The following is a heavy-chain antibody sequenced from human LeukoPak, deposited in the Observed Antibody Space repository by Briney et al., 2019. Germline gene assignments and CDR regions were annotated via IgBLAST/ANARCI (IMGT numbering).Heavy chain of an antibody. CDR3: AKDRRPGVVEWLSSV. V-gene: IGHV3-43*02. CDR1: GFTLDDYA. Sequence: GGSLRLSFAASGFTLDDYAMYWVREAPGRGVVWFCFISGDGGSTYYADSVKGRFTIFRDNSKNSLHLQMNSLRTEDTALYYCAKDRRPGVVEWLSSVWGQGTLVTVSS. CDR2: ISGDGGST. D-gene: IGHD3-3*01. J-gene: IGHJ4*02.